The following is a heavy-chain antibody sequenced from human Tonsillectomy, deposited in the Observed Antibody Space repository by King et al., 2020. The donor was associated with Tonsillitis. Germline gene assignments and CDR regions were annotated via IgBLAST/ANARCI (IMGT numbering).Heavy chain of an antibody. CDR2: INPNSGGT. V-gene: IGHV1-2*02. Sequence: QLVQSGAEVKKPGASVKVSCKASGYTFFDYYINWVRQAPGQGLEWLGWINPNSGGTNFAQKFQGRVTMTRDTSINTAYMELSGLTSDDTAVYYCTRETLAFDSWGQGTLVTVSS. CDR3: TRETLAFDS. J-gene: IGHJ4*02. CDR1: GYTFFDYY.